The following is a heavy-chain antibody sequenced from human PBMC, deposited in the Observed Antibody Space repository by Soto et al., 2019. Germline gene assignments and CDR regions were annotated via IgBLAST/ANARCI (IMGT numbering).Heavy chain of an antibody. V-gene: IGHV3-30-3*01. CDR2: ISYDGRNQ. CDR1: GFTFTSYA. Sequence: QVQLVESGGGVVQPGRSLRLSCAASGFTFTSYAMHWVRQAPGKGLEWVAVISYDGRNQHYANSVKGRFTISRDNSRNTLYLQMNSLRAEDTAVYYCARGQFESSKNDSDYWGQGNLVTVSS. J-gene: IGHJ4*02. D-gene: IGHD2-2*01. CDR3: ARGQFESSKNDSDY.